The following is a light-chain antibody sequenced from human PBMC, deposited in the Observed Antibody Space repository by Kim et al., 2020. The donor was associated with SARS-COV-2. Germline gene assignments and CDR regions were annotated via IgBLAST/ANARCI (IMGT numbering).Light chain of an antibody. J-gene: IGKJ1*01. Sequence: DIQMTQSPSTLSASVGDRVTITCRASQSISDWLAWYQQKPGKAPKLLISKASSLETGVPSRFSGSGSGTEFTLTISSLQPDDFATYYCQQYKKYWTFGQGTKVDIK. CDR2: KAS. V-gene: IGKV1-5*03. CDR1: QSISDW. CDR3: QQYKKYWT.